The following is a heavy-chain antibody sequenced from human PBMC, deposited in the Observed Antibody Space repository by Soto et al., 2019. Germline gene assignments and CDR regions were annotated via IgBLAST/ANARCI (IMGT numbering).Heavy chain of an antibody. CDR3: ARGTFAVTSPADLFDYIMDV. CDR1: GYTFSNYF. D-gene: IGHD2-21*02. CDR2: INLNTGGS. V-gene: IGHV1-2*02. Sequence: QVQLVQSGAEVRKPWASVKVSCKASGYTFSNYFIHWVRQAPGHGLKSLGWINLNTGGSISAQSFRGRVTMTGDTSMSTAFMELSSLPTADTAIYFCARGTFAVTSPADLFDYIMDVWGQVPTVTVS. J-gene: IGHJ6*02.